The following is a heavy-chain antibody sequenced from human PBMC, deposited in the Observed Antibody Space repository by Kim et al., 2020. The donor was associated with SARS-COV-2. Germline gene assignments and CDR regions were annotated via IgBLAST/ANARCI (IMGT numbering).Heavy chain of an antibody. CDR3: AKDRGGLIAAAGTGDY. V-gene: IGHV3-23*01. D-gene: IGHD6-13*01. Sequence: SVKRRFTISRDNSKNTLYLQMNSLRAEDTAVYYCAKDRGGLIAAAGTGDYWGQGTLVTVSS. J-gene: IGHJ4*02.